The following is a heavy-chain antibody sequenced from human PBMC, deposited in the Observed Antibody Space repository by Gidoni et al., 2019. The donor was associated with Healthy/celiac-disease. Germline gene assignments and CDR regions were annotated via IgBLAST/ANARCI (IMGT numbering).Heavy chain of an antibody. D-gene: IGHD3-22*01. CDR2: ISSSGSTI. V-gene: IGHV3-11*01. CDR1: GFPFSAYY. J-gene: IGHJ3*02. Sequence: QVQLVESGGGLVKPGGSLRLSCAASGFPFSAYYMSWLRQAPGTGLEWVSYISSSGSTIYYADSVKGRFTISRDNAKNSLYLQMNSLRAEDTAVYYCARDYYDSSCYYVGAFDIWGQGTMVTVSS. CDR3: ARDYYDSSCYYVGAFDI.